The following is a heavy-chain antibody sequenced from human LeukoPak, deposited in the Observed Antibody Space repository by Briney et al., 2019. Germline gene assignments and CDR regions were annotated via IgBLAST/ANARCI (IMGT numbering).Heavy chain of an antibody. CDR2: ISWNSGSI. J-gene: IGHJ6*04. CDR3: AELGITMIGGV. D-gene: IGHD3-10*02. V-gene: IGHV3-9*01. CDR1: GFTVDDYA. Sequence: SLTPSHAPSGFTVDDYAMHSVRQPPGECLEWVSGISWNSGSIGYAESVKGRFTISRDNAKNSLYLQMNSLRAEDTAVYYCAELGITMIGGVWGKGTTVTISS.